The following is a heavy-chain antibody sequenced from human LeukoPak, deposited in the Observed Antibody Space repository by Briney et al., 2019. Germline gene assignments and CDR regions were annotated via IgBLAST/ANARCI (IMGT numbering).Heavy chain of an antibody. CDR2: I. J-gene: IGHJ4*02. Sequence: GGSLRLSCAASGFTFSSYAMSWVRQAPGKGLEWDSSIDSVKGRFTISRDNSKNTLYLQLNSLRAEDTAVYYCAKSRSSEARAGSNYWGQGTLVTVSS. CDR1: GFTFSSYA. V-gene: IGHV3-23*01. D-gene: IGHD6-6*01. CDR3: AKSRSSEARAGSNY.